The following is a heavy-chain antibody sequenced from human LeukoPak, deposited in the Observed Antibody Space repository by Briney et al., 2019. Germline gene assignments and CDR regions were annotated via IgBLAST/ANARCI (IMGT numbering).Heavy chain of an antibody. CDR1: GFTFSSQA. V-gene: IGHV3-23*01. CDR2: FTGSAGNI. CDR3: AAGGGNTFNP. J-gene: IGHJ5*02. Sequence: GGSLTLSCAASGFTFSSQALSWVRQAPGKGLEWVSSFTGSAGNIHYADSVKGRFTLSRDSSKETMYLQMNSLRVDDTAMYFCAAGGGNTFNPWGQGILVPVSS. D-gene: IGHD1-14*01.